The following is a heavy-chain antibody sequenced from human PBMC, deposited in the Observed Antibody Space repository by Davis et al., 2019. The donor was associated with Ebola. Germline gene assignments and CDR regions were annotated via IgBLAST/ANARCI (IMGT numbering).Heavy chain of an antibody. CDR3: AKDPKSSSAYYYYVTDV. CDR1: GFTFSSYA. CDR2: ISGSGGST. D-gene: IGHD6-13*01. V-gene: IGHV3-23*01. Sequence: GGSLRLSCAASGFTFSSYAMSWVRQAPGKGLDWVSAISGSGGSTYYADSVKGRFTISRDNSKNTLYLQMNSLRAEDTAVYYCAKDPKSSSAYYYYVTDVWGQGTTVTVSS. J-gene: IGHJ6*02.